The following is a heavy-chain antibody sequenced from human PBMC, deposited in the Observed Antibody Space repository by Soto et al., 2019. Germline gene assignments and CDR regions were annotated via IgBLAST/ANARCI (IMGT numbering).Heavy chain of an antibody. D-gene: IGHD3-22*01. V-gene: IGHV1-69*13. CDR1: GGTFSSYA. Sequence: ASVKVSCKASGGTFSSYAISWVRQAPGQGLEWMGGIIPIFGTANYGQKFQGRVAITADESTSTAYMELSSLRSEDTAVYYCARDRGPSSGCYPYWFDPWGQGALVTVAS. J-gene: IGHJ5*02. CDR2: IIPIFGTA. CDR3: ARDRGPSSGCYPYWFDP.